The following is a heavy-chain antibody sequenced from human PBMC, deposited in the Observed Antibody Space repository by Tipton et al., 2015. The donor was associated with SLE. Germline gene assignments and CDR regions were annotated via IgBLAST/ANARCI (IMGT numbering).Heavy chain of an antibody. Sequence: SLRLSCAASGFTFNSYGMHWVRQAPGKGLEWVSVIYSGGSTYYADSVKGRFTISRDNSKNTLYLQMNSLRAEDTAVYYCARDRWELLMGAFDIWGQGTMVTVSS. D-gene: IGHD1-26*01. CDR2: IYSGGST. CDR3: ARDRWELLMGAFDI. CDR1: GFTFNSYG. V-gene: IGHV3-66*02. J-gene: IGHJ3*02.